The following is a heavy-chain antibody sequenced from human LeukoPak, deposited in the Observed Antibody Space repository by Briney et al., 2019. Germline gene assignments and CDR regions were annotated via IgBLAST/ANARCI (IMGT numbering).Heavy chain of an antibody. V-gene: IGHV3-30-3*01. D-gene: IGHD1-26*01. CDR1: GSTFSSYA. Sequence: PGRSLRLSCAASGSTFSSYAMHWVRQAPGKGLEWVAVISYDGSNKYYADSVKGRFTISRDNSKNTLYLQMNSLRAEDTAVYYCARGVSTRKWELLKTDLDYWGQGTLVTVSS. J-gene: IGHJ4*02. CDR3: ARGVSTRKWELLKTDLDY. CDR2: ISYDGSNK.